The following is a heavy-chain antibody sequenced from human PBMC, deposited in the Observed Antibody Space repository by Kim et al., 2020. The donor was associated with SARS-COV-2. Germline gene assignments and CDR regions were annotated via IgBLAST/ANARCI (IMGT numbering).Heavy chain of an antibody. Sequence: SETLSLTCTVSGGSISSSSYYWGWIRQPPGKGLEWIGSIYYSGSTYYNPSLKSRVTISVDTSKNQFSLKLSSVTAADTAVYYCANGPAAIQGFDYWGQGTLVTVSS. CDR3: ANGPAAIQGFDY. D-gene: IGHD2-2*01. V-gene: IGHV4-39*01. J-gene: IGHJ4*02. CDR2: IYYSGST. CDR1: GGSISSSSYY.